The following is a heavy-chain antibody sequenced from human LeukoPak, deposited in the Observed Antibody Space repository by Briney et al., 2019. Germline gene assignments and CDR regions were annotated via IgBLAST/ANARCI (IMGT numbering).Heavy chain of an antibody. V-gene: IGHV4-31*03. CDR2: IYYSGST. CDR1: GGSISSVGYY. D-gene: IGHD4-17*01. J-gene: IGHJ3*02. CDR3: ARDPFYGDCADDAFDI. Sequence: SETLSLTCTVSGGSISSVGYYWSWIRQHPGKGLEWIGYIYYSGSTYYNPSLKSRVTISVDTSKNQFSLKLSSVTAADTAVYYCARDPFYGDCADDAFDIWGQGTMVTISS.